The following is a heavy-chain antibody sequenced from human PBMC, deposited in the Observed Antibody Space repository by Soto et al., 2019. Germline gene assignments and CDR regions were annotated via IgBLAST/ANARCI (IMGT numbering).Heavy chain of an antibody. V-gene: IGHV3-30*04. CDR3: AKDRGRYCRGARCYLFDS. Sequence: QVQLVQSGGGVVQPGRSLTLSCAASGVTFNTYAMHWVRQAPGKGLEWVAIVSYDGSNKYYADSVKGRFTISRDNSKNTLNLQMNSVRAEDTAVYYCAKDRGRYCRGARCYLFDSWGQGTLVTVSS. D-gene: IGHD2-15*01. CDR2: VSYDGSNK. CDR1: GVTFNTYA. J-gene: IGHJ4*02.